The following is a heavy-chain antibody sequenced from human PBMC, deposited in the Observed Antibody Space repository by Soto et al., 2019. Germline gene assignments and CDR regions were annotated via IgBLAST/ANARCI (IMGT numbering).Heavy chain of an antibody. Sequence: GGSLRLSCAASGFTFRSFGMHWVRQAPGKGLEWVALISYDGSDEYYADSVKGRFPVSRDNSKNTLYLQMNSLQVEDTAIYFCAKPLEYPPSDGMDFWGQGTTVTVSS. V-gene: IGHV3-30*18. J-gene: IGHJ6*02. CDR2: ISYDGSDE. CDR1: GFTFRSFG. CDR3: AKPLEYPPSDGMDF.